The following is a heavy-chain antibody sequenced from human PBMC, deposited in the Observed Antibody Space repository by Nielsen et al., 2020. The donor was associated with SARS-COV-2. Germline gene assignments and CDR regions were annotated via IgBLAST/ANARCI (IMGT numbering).Heavy chain of an antibody. CDR2: ISYDGSNK. CDR1: GFTFSTYG. D-gene: IGHD2-15*01. Sequence: SLKISCAASGFTFSTYGMHWVRQAPGKGLERVAAISYDGSNKYYVDSVKGRFTISRDNSKNTLYLQMSSLREEDTAVYYCAKDWTAIVVVPSGGVDYWGQGTLVTVSS. CDR3: AKDWTAIVVVPSGGVDY. V-gene: IGHV3-30*18. J-gene: IGHJ4*02.